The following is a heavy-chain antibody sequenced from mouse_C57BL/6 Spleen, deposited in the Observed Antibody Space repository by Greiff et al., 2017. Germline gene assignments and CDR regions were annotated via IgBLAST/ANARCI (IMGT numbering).Heavy chain of an antibody. J-gene: IGHJ4*01. CDR3: ARYYDGYYVEYYYAMDY. CDR1: GYSITSGYY. Sequence: EVQLVESGPGLVKPSQSLSLTCSVTGYSITSGYYWNWIRQFPGNKLEWMGYISYDGSNNYNPSLKNRISISRDTSKNQFFLKLNSVTTEDTATYYCARYYDGYYVEYYYAMDYWGQGTSVTVSS. CDR2: ISYDGSN. D-gene: IGHD2-3*01. V-gene: IGHV3-6*01.